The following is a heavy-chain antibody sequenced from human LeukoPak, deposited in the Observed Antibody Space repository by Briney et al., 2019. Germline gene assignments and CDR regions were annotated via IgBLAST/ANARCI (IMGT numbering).Heavy chain of an antibody. CDR1: GFTFSDYF. D-gene: IGHD2-21*01. V-gene: IGHV3-11*06. CDR3: ARLSYWVFEI. Sequence: GGSLRLSCAASGFTFSDYFMNWVRQAPGKGLEWVSYISSSGSDTTYADSVRGRFTVSRDNAMNSLYLQMNSLRAEDTSVYFCARLSYWVFEIWGQGTMVTVSS. CDR2: ISSSGSDT. J-gene: IGHJ3*02.